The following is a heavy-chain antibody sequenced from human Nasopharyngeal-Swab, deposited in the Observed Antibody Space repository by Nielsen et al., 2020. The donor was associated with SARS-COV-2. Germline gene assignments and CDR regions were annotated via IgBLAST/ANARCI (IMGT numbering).Heavy chain of an antibody. V-gene: IGHV3-23*03. CDR1: GFTFSSYA. CDR2: IYSGGSST. Sequence: GESLKISCAASGFTFSSYAMSWVRQAPGKGLEWVSVIYSGGSSTYCADSVKGRFTISRDNSKNTLYLQMNSLRAEDTAVYYCAKGEGSSSWINYYYYYYGMDVWGQGTTVTVSS. CDR3: AKGEGSSSWINYYYYYYGMDV. D-gene: IGHD6-13*01. J-gene: IGHJ6*02.